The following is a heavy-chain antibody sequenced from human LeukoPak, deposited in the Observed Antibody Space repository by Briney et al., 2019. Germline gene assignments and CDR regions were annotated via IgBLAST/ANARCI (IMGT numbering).Heavy chain of an antibody. D-gene: IGHD3-22*01. CDR2: VYYSGST. CDR1: GGPINNYY. V-gene: IGHV4-59*01. J-gene: IGHJ4*02. CDR3: ARVTGYMIEDYFDY. Sequence: SETLSLTCNVSGGPINNYYWGWLRQSPGKGLEWIASVYYSGSTDYNPPLKSRVTISLDKSKNHFSLSLTSVTAADTAVYYCARVTGYMIEDYFDYWGQGTLVTVSS.